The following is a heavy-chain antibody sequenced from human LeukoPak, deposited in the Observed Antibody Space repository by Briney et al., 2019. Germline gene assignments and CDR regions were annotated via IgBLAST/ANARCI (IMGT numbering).Heavy chain of an antibody. CDR3: ARNSLRTALYYMDV. J-gene: IGHJ6*03. D-gene: IGHD2-2*02. CDR2: ISYDGSNE. V-gene: IGHV3-30*04. Sequence: GGSLRLSCAASGFTFSSYVMHWVRQAPGKGLEWVATISYDGSNEYYADSVKGRFTISRDNSKNTVYLQINSLRAEDTAVYSCARNSLRTALYYMDVWGKGTTVIVSS. CDR1: GFTFSSYV.